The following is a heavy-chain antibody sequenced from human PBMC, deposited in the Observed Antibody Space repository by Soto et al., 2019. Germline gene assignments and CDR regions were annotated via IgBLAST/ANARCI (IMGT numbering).Heavy chain of an antibody. Sequence: SESLSLTCIVSGGSISSSYWSWIRQPPGKGLEWIGYIWHSGSTNSNPSLKSRATISVDTSKNQFSLRLSSVTAADTAVYYCARGSGVVYDWGQGTLVTVSS. D-gene: IGHD2-15*01. V-gene: IGHV4-59*01. CDR3: ARGSGVVYD. CDR2: IWHSGST. CDR1: GGSISSSY. J-gene: IGHJ4*02.